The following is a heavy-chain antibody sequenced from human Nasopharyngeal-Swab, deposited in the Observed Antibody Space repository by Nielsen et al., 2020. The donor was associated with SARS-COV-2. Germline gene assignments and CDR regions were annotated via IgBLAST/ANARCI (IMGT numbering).Heavy chain of an antibody. CDR1: GFTFSSYG. CDR3: ARESVVTGMDDATDI. Sequence: GGSLRLSCAASGFTFSSYGMHWVRQAPGKGLEWVAVIWYDGSNKYYADSVKGRFTISRDNAKNSLYLHMDSLRADDTAVYYCARESVVTGMDDATDIWGQGTMVTVS. CDR2: IWYDGSNK. D-gene: IGHD2-21*02. J-gene: IGHJ3*02. V-gene: IGHV3-33*01.